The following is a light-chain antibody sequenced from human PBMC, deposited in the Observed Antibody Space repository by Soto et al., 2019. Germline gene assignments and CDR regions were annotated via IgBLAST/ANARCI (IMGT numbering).Light chain of an antibody. CDR1: QTVSSY. CDR2: GAS. J-gene: IGKJ4*01. Sequence: IMLTQTPATLSLSLGARANLSCSACQTVSSYLACYQQKPAQAPRLLIYGASDRATSIPARYSGGGFGTHFTLTIRSLEPEDFAVYYCHQRSNWTLTFGGGTKV. V-gene: IGKV3-11*01. CDR3: HQRSNWTLT.